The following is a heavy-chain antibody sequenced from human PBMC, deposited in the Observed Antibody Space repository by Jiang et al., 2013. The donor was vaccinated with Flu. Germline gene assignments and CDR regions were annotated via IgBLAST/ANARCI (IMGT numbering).Heavy chain of an antibody. D-gene: IGHD4-23*01. CDR1: GGSISSYY. CDR2: IYYSGST. V-gene: IGHV4-59*08. Sequence: GPGLVKPSETLSLTCTVSGGSISSYYWSWIRQPPGKGLEWIGYIYYSGSTNYNPSLKSRVTITGDTSKTQFSLKLNSVTAADTAVYYCARHGHYGGHIDYWGQGTLVTVSS. J-gene: IGHJ4*02. CDR3: ARHGHYGGHIDY.